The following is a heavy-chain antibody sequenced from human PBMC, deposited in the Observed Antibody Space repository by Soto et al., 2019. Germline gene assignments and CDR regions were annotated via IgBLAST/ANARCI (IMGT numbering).Heavy chain of an antibody. V-gene: IGHV1-18*01. Sequence: GASVKVSCEASGYTFTSYGRSWVRQAPGQGLEWMGWISAYNGNTNYAQKLQGRVTMTTDTSTSTAYMELRSLRSDDTAVYYCARDADIVLVPAATVLGYWGQGTLVTVSS. J-gene: IGHJ4*02. CDR2: ISAYNGNT. D-gene: IGHD2-2*01. CDR3: ARDADIVLVPAATVLGY. CDR1: GYTFTSYG.